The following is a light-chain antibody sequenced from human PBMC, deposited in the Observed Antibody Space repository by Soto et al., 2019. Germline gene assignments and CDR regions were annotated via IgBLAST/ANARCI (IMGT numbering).Light chain of an antibody. V-gene: IGKV1-39*01. CDR2: DAS. Sequence: DIQMTQSPSSLSASVGDRVTITCRASQSISNYLNWYQQKPGKAPKLLIYDASNLQSGVSSRFSGSGSGTYFTLTISSLQPEDFATYYCQQSYSTLETFGQGTKV. CDR3: QQSYSTLET. CDR1: QSISNY. J-gene: IGKJ1*01.